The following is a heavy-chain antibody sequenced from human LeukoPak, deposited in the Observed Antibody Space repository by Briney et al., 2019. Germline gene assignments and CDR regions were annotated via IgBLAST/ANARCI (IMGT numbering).Heavy chain of an antibody. CDR2: ISGSSSYI. CDR1: GYSISSGYY. J-gene: IGHJ3*02. V-gene: IGHV3-21*01. D-gene: IGHD7-27*01. Sequence: PSETLSLTCTVSGYSISSGYYWGWVRQAPGQGLEWVSSISGSSSYIYYADSVKGRFTISRDNAKNSLYLQMNSLRAEDTAVYYCARFVWGDAFDIWGQGTMVTVSS. CDR3: ARFVWGDAFDI.